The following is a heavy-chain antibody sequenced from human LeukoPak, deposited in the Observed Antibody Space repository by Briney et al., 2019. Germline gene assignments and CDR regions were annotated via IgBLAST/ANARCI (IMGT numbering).Heavy chain of an antibody. CDR2: ISSSGTTI. CDR3: ASIAEYYYDSSGYYSLNH. CDR1: GFTFSDYY. D-gene: IGHD3-22*01. V-gene: IGHV3-11*04. Sequence: GGSLRLSCAASGFTFSDYYMSWIRQAPGKGLEWVSYISSSGTTIYDADSVKGRFTIFRDNAKESLYLQMNSLRAEDTAVYYCASIAEYYYDSSGYYSLNHWGQGTLVTVSS. J-gene: IGHJ5*02.